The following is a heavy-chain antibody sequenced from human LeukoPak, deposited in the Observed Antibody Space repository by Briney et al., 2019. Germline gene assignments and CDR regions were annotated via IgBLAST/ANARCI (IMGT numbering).Heavy chain of an antibody. J-gene: IGHJ4*02. V-gene: IGHV3-23*01. CDR1: GITLSNYG. Sequence: GGSLRLSCAVSGITLSNYGMSWVRQAPGKGLEWVAGLSDRGSRTNYEASVKGRFTISTDHPKNTLYLQMNGLGAEDRAVYFCAKRGVVIRVILVGFHKEAHYFDSWGQGALVTVSS. CDR3: AKRGVVIRVILVGFHKEAHYFDS. D-gene: IGHD3-22*01. CDR2: LSDRGSRT.